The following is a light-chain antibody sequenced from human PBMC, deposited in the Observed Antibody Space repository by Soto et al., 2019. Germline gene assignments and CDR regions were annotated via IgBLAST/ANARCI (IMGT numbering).Light chain of an antibody. Sequence: NFMLTQPHSVSESPGKTVTISCTRSSGSIASNYVQWYQQRPGSAPTTVIYEDNQRPSGVPDRFSGSIDSSSNSASLTISGLKTEDEADYYCQSCDSSSHWVFGGGTKLTVL. CDR1: SGSIASNY. J-gene: IGLJ3*02. CDR2: EDN. V-gene: IGLV6-57*03. CDR3: QSCDSSSHWV.